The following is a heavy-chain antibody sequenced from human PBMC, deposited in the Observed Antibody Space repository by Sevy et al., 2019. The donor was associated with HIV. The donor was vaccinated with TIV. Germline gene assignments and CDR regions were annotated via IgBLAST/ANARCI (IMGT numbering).Heavy chain of an antibody. CDR2: IYPDDSDT. J-gene: IGHJ3*01. Sequence: GESLKISCKGSGYKFTTYWIGWVRQMPGKGLEWMGIIYPDDSDTRYSPSFQGQVTISADKSISTAYMQWSSLKASDTAMYYCAVIVQPTKSPFDLWGQGTMVTVSS. CDR3: AVIVQPTKSPFDL. V-gene: IGHV5-51*01. CDR1: GYKFTTYW. D-gene: IGHD1-26*01.